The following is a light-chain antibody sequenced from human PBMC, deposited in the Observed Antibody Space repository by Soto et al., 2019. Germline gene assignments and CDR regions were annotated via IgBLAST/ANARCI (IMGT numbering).Light chain of an antibody. J-gene: IGLJ2*01. CDR3: QSYDSNLSGFVV. V-gene: IGLV1-40*01. Sequence: QSVLTQPPSVSGAPGQRVTISCTGSSSNIGAGYDVHWYQQFPGTTPKLLIYGNINRPSGVPDRFSGSKSGTSASLAITGLQAEDEADYYCQSYDSNLSGFVVFGGGTKLTVL. CDR2: GNI. CDR1: SSNIGAGYD.